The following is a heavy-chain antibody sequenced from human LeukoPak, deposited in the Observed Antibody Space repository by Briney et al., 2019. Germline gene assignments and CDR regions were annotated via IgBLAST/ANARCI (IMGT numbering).Heavy chain of an antibody. CDR2: IYPRDSDT. CDR3: ARLLAAPYYINF. CDR1: GYSFTSYW. J-gene: IGHJ4*02. V-gene: IGHV5-51*01. Sequence: GESLKISCKGSGYSFTSYWIGWVRQMPGKGLEWMGIIYPRDSDTRYSPSFQGQVTISVDTSIDTAYLQWSSVKASDTAMYYCARLLAAPYYINFWGQGTLVTVSS. D-gene: IGHD6-25*01.